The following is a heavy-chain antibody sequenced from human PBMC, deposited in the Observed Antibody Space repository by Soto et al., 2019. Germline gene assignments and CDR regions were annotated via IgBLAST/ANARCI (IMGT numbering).Heavy chain of an antibody. V-gene: IGHV1-69*01. J-gene: IGHJ6*02. Sequence: QVQLVQSGAEVKKPGSSVKVSCKPSGGTFSSYAISWLRQAPGQGLGGMGGIIPIPGTANYAQKFQGRVTITADESTSTAYMELSSLRSEDTAVYYCARSQGSSTSLEIYYYYYYGMDVWGQGTTVTVSS. D-gene: IGHD2-2*01. CDR2: IIPIPGTA. CDR1: GGTFSSYA. CDR3: ARSQGSSTSLEIYYYYYYGMDV.